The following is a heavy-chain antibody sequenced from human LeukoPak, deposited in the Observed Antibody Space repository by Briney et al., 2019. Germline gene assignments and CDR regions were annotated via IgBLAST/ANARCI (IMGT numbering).Heavy chain of an antibody. V-gene: IGHV3-9*03. D-gene: IGHD6-13*01. Sequence: PGRSLRLSCAASGFTFDDFAMHWVRQAPGKGLEWVSGISWNSDSIDYADSVKGRFTISRDNAKNSLYLQMNSLRPEDMALYYCAKVAAAGNWYFDLWGRGTLVTVSS. J-gene: IGHJ2*01. CDR3: AKVAAAGNWYFDL. CDR2: ISWNSDSI. CDR1: GFTFDDFA.